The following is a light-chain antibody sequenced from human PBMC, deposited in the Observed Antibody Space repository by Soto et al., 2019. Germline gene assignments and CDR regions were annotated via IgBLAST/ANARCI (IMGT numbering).Light chain of an antibody. CDR2: DVS. CDR1: ESISNN. V-gene: IGKV3-11*01. CDR3: QQRSNWPRT. Sequence: VMSQSPATLSVSPGERATLSCRSGESISNNLAWYQQKPGQAPRLLIYDVSNRATGIPARFSGSGSGTDFTLTISSLEPEDFAVYYCQQRSNWPRTFGQGTKVDIK. J-gene: IGKJ1*01.